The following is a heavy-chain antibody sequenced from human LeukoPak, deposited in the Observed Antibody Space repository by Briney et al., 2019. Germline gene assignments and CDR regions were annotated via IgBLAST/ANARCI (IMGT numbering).Heavy chain of an antibody. CDR1: GGTFSSYA. J-gene: IGHJ4*02. CDR2: IIPILGIA. CDR3: ASQEYSSSRIFGY. V-gene: IGHV1-69*04. D-gene: IGHD6-13*01. Sequence: ASIKVSCKASGGTFSSYAISWVRQAPGQGLEWMGRIIPILGIANYAQKFQGRVTITADKSTSTAYMELSSLRSEDTAVYYCASQEYSSSRIFGYWGQGTLVTVSS.